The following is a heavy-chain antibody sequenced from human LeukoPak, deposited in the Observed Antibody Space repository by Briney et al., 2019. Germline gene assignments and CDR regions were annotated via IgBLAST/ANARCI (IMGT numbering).Heavy chain of an antibody. V-gene: IGHV1-69*06. Sequence: GASVKVSCKASGGTFSSYAISWVRQAPGQGLEWMGGIIPIFGTANYAQKFQGRVTITADKSTSTAYMELSSLRSEDTAVYYCASHNGIAAAGVHYYYMDVWGKGTTVTVSS. D-gene: IGHD6-13*01. CDR2: IIPIFGTA. CDR1: GGTFSSYA. J-gene: IGHJ6*03. CDR3: ASHNGIAAAGVHYYYMDV.